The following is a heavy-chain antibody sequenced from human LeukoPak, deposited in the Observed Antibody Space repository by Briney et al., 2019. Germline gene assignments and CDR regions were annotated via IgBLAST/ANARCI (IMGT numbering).Heavy chain of an antibody. CDR2: IYPGDSDT. Sequence: GESLRISCKGSGYSFTDYWIGWVPQMPGKGLEWMGIIYPGDSDTRYSPSFQGQVTISADKSISTAYLQWSSLEASDTAMYYCARYMRGHGEMKGRYYFDYWGQGTLVTVSS. V-gene: IGHV5-51*01. J-gene: IGHJ4*02. D-gene: IGHD3-10*01. CDR1: GYSFTDYW. CDR3: ARYMRGHGEMKGRYYFDY.